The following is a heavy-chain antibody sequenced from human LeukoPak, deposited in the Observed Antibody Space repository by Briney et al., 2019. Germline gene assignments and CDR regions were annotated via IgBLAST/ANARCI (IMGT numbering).Heavy chain of an antibody. J-gene: IGHJ4*02. V-gene: IGHV3-64*01. D-gene: IGHD6-13*01. CDR2: ISSNGGST. CDR3: ASSLPSSN. Sequence: PGGSLRLSCAASGFTLSSYAMHWVRQAPGKGLEYVSAISSNGGSTYYANSVKGRFTISRDNSKNTLYLQMGSLRAEDMAVYYCASSLPSSNWGQGTLVTVSS. CDR1: GFTLSSYA.